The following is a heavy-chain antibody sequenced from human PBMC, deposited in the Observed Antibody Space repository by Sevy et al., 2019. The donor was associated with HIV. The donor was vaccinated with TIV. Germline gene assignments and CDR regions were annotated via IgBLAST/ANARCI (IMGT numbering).Heavy chain of an antibody. CDR2: FDPEDGET. Sequence: ASVKVSCKVSGHTLTELSMHWVRQAPGKGLEWMGGFDPEDGETVYAQNFQGRVTMTADTSTDTTYMALSSRRSEDTTVYYCAMIDLIVEATNGFDYWGQGSLVTVSS. CDR1: GHTLTELS. CDR3: AMIDLIVEATNGFDY. D-gene: IGHD1-26*01. J-gene: IGHJ4*02. V-gene: IGHV1-24*01.